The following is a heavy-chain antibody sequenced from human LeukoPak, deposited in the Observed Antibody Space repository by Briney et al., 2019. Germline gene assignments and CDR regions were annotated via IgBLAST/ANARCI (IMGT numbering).Heavy chain of an antibody. CDR3: ARREWLSEFDY. CDR2: INHSGST. Sequence: PSETLSLTCAVYGGSFSGYYWSWIRQPPGKGLEWIGEINHSGSTNYNPSLKSRVTILVDTSENQFSLKLSSVTAADTAVYYCARREWLSEFDYWGQGTLVTVSS. D-gene: IGHD5-24*01. V-gene: IGHV4-34*01. J-gene: IGHJ4*02. CDR1: GGSFSGYY.